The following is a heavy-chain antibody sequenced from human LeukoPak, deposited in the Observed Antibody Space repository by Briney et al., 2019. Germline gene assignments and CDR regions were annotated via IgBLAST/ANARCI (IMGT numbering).Heavy chain of an antibody. D-gene: IGHD2-15*01. CDR1: GFTFSTYG. CDR3: AREGRGWAFDI. J-gene: IGHJ3*02. V-gene: IGHV1-2*02. Sequence: PGRSLRLSCAASGFTFSTYGLHWVRQAPGQGLEWMGWINPNSGGTNYAQKFQGRVTMTRDTSISTAYMELSRLRSDDTAVYYCAREGRGWAFDIWGQGTMVTVSS. CDR2: INPNSGGT.